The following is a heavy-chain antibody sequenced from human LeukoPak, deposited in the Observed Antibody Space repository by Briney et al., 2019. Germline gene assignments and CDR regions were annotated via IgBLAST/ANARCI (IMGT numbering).Heavy chain of an antibody. CDR3: ARPRLEYCSGGSCFDAFDI. V-gene: IGHV3-23*01. D-gene: IGHD2-15*01. J-gene: IGHJ3*02. CDR2: ISVSGSST. Sequence: GGSLRLSCAASGFTFDDYGMSWVRQAPGKGLEWVSVISVSGSSTYYADSVKGRFTISRDNSKNTLFLQMNSLTAEDTAIYSCARPRLEYCSGGSCFDAFDIWGQGTMVTVSS. CDR1: GFTFDDYG.